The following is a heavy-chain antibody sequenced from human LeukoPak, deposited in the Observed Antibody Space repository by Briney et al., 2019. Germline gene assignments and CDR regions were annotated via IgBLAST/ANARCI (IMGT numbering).Heavy chain of an antibody. CDR2: INHSGST. CDR3: ARDGGVATTKNPNYYYYYMDV. Sequence: SETLSLTCAVYGGSFSGYYWSWIRQPPGKGLEWIGEINHSGSTNYNPSLKSRVTISVDTSKNQFSLKLSSVTAADTAVYYCARDGGVATTKNPNYYYYYMDVWGKGTTVTVSS. V-gene: IGHV4-34*01. D-gene: IGHD5-12*01. CDR1: GGSFSGYY. J-gene: IGHJ6*03.